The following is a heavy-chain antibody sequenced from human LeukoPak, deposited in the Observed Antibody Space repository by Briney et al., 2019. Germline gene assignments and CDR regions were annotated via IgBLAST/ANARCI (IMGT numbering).Heavy chain of an antibody. D-gene: IGHD1-26*01. Sequence: SETLSLTCTVSGGSVSSGSYYWSWIRQPPGKGLEWIGYIYYSGSTNYNPSLKSRVTISVDTSKNQFSLKLSSVTAADTAVYYCARTSGSLYAIDYWGQGTLVTVSS. CDR2: IYYSGST. CDR3: ARTSGSLYAIDY. V-gene: IGHV4-61*01. CDR1: GGSVSSGSYY. J-gene: IGHJ4*02.